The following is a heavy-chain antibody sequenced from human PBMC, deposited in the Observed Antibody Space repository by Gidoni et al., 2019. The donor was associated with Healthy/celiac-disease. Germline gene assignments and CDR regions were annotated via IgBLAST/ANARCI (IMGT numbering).Heavy chain of an antibody. CDR1: GYSSSSGYY. CDR2: IYPSWST. J-gene: IGHJ4*02. V-gene: IGHV4-38-2*02. CDR3: ACVRYYCSCFDY. Sequence: QVQLQESGPGLVKPSATLSLPCTVHGYSSSSGYYWGWIRQPQGKGLECIGSIYPSWSTYYNTSIKCRVTITVDTSKNQFSLKLSSVTAADTAVYYCACVRYYCSCFDYWGQGTLVTVSS. D-gene: IGHD3-10*01.